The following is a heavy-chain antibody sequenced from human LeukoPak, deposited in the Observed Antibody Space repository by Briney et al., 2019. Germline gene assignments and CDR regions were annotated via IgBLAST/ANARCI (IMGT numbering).Heavy chain of an antibody. D-gene: IGHD6-19*01. Sequence: KSGGSLRLSCAASGFTFRIYAMSWVRQAPGKGLEWVSAISGSDGSTNYADSVKGRFSISRDNSKNTLYLHMKSLRAEDTAVYYCAKELYGWYYDYWGQGTLVTVSS. CDR3: AKELYGWYYDY. CDR2: ISGSDGST. V-gene: IGHV3-23*01. J-gene: IGHJ4*02. CDR1: GFTFRIYA.